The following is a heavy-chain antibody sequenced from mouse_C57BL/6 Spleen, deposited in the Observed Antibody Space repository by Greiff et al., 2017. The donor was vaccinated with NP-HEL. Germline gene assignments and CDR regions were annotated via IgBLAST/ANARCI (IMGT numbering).Heavy chain of an antibody. V-gene: IGHV1-42*01. Sequence: VQLQQSGPELVKPGASVKISCKASGYSFTGYYMNWVKQSPEKSLEWIGEFNPSTGGTTYNQKFKAKATLTVDKSSSTAYMQLKSLTSEDSAVYYCARSFYWYFDVWGTGTTVTVSS. CDR3: ARSFYWYFDV. CDR2: FNPSTGGT. CDR1: GYSFTGYY. J-gene: IGHJ1*03.